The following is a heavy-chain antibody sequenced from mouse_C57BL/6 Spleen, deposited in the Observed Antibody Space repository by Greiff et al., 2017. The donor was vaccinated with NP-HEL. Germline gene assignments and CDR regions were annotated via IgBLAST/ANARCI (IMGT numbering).Heavy chain of an antibody. CDR3: ARLTTVVATEDY. V-gene: IGHV1-59*01. D-gene: IGHD1-1*01. CDR2: IDPSDSYT. Sequence: QLQQPWAELVRPGTSVKLSCKASGYTFTSYWMHWVKQRPGQGLEWIGVIDPSDSYTNYNQKFKGKATLTVDTSSSTAYMQLSSLTSEDSAVYYCARLTTVVATEDYWGQGTTLTVSS. CDR1: GYTFTSYW. J-gene: IGHJ2*01.